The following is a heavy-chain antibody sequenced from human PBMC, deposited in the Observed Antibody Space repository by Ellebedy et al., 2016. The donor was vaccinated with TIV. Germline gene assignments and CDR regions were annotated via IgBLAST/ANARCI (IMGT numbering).Heavy chain of an antibody. CDR1: GFSFTTYS. D-gene: IGHD3-3*01. CDR3: ARDMGWGNERLNDAFDL. CDR2: ISHSSITI. Sequence: GESLKISCAASGFSFTTYSMNWVRHAPGKGLEWVAYISHSSITINYADSVKGRFTVSRDNAKNSLSLQMNSLRAEETAVYFCARDMGWGNERLNDAFDLWGQGTTVIVSS. V-gene: IGHV3-48*01. J-gene: IGHJ3*01.